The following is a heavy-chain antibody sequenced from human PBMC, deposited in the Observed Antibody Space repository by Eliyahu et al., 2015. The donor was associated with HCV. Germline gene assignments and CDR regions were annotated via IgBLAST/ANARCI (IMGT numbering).Heavy chain of an antibody. CDR1: GGSISSYY. V-gene: IGHV4-59*01. D-gene: IGHD6-19*01. Sequence: QVQLQESGPGLVKPSETLSLTCTVSGGSISSYYWSWIRQPPGKGLEWIGYIYYSGSTNYNPSLKSRVTISVDTSKNQFSLKLSSVTAADTAVYYCARGGGQWLVGYYYYYMDVWGKGTTVTVSS. J-gene: IGHJ6*03. CDR3: ARGGGQWLVGYYYYYMDV. CDR2: IYYSGST.